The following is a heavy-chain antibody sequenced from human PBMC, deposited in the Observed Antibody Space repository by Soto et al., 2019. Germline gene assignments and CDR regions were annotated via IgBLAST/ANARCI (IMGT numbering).Heavy chain of an antibody. Sequence: PGGSLRLSCAASGFTVSSNYTSWVRQAPGKGLEWVSVISYDGSNKYYADSVKGRFTVSRDNSKNTLYLQMNSLRADDTAVYYGTRGLLTYYFDYWGQEALVTVPS. J-gene: IGHJ4*02. V-gene: IGHV3-30*03. CDR2: ISYDGSNK. CDR3: TRGLLTYYFDY. CDR1: GFTVSSNY.